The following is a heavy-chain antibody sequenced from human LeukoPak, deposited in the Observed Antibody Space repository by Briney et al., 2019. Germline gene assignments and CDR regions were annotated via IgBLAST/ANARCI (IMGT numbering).Heavy chain of an antibody. CDR1: GYTFTGYY. V-gene: IGHV1-2*02. CDR2: INPNSGGT. J-gene: IGHJ5*02. CDR3: ARHRRANPNWFDP. Sequence: ASVKVSCKASGYTFTGYYMHWVRQAPGQGLEWMGWINPNSGGTNYAQKFQGRVTMTRDTSISTAYMELSRLRSDDTAVYYCARHRRANPNWFDPWGQGTLVTVSS.